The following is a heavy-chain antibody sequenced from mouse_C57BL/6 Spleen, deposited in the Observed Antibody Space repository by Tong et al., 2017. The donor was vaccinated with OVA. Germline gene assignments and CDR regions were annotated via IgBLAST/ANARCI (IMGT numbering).Heavy chain of an antibody. CDR1: GNKFTDYY. V-gene: IGHV1-19*01. J-gene: IGHJ2*01. D-gene: IGHD1-1*01. CDR3: ARGYYGSPFDY. Sequence: EVKLKEPGPVLVKPGASVKLSCKAFGNKFTDYYMNWVKQSHGKSLEWIGVINPYNGGTSYNQKFKGKATLTVDKSSITAYMELNSLTSEDSAVYYCARGYYGSPFDYWGQGTTLTVSS. CDR2: INPYNGGT.